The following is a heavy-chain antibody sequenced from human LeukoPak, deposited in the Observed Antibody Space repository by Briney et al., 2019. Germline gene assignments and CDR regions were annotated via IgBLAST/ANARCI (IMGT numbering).Heavy chain of an antibody. J-gene: IGHJ4*02. D-gene: IGHD3-10*01. Sequence: SETLSLTCTVSGGSINTYYWSWIRQPPGKGLEYIGYIYYSGSTNYNPSLKSRVTISVDTSKNQFSLKLSSVTAADTAVYYCARDSTMVRGAIGLDYWGQGTLVTVSS. CDR2: IYYSGST. CDR1: GGSINTYY. CDR3: ARDSTMVRGAIGLDY. V-gene: IGHV4-59*01.